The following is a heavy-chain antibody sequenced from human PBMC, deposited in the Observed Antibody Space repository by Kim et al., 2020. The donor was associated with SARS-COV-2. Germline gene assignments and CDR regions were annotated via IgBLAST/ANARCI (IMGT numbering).Heavy chain of an antibody. D-gene: IGHD3-10*01. CDR1: GGSISSYY. V-gene: IGHV4-59*01. CDR3: ARSWFGELTYYYYGMDV. J-gene: IGHJ6*02. CDR2: IYYSGST. Sequence: SETLSLTCTVSGGSISSYYWSWIRQPPGKGLEWIGYIYYSGSTNYNPSRKSRVTISVDTSKNQFSLKLSSVTAADTAVYYCARSWFGELTYYYYGMDVWGQGTTVPVSS.